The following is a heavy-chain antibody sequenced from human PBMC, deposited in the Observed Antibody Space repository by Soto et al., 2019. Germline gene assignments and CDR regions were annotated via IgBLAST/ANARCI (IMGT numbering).Heavy chain of an antibody. J-gene: IGHJ6*02. CDR1: VGTFSSYA. Sequence: SVKVSCKASVGTFSSYAISWVRQAPGQGLEWMGGIIPIFGTANYAQKFQGRVTITADESTSTAYMELSSLRSEDTAVYYCARDQSGAGDYYGVDVWGQGTTVTVSS. D-gene: IGHD3-3*01. CDR2: IIPIFGTA. CDR3: ARDQSGAGDYYGVDV. V-gene: IGHV1-69*13.